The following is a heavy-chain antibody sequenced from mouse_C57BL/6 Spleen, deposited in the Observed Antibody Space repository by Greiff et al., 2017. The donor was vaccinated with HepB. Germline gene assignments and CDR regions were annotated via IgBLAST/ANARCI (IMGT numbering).Heavy chain of an antibody. CDR3: ARENFAYYFDY. V-gene: IGHV1-80*01. CDR2: IYPGDGDT. Sequence: QVQLQQSGAELVKPGASVKISCKASGYAFSSYWMNWVKQRPGKGLEWIGQIYPGDGDTNYNGKFKGKATLTADKSSSTAYMQLSSLTSEDSAVYFCARENFAYYFDYWGQGTTLTVSS. J-gene: IGHJ2*01. CDR1: GYAFSSYW.